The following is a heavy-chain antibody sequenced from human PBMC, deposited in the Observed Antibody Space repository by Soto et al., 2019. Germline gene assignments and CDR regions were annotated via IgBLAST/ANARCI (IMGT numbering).Heavy chain of an antibody. CDR3: ARDRDSSSWGGNQGGLAVSFDS. CDR2: IYYSGST. Sequence: SETLSLTCTVSGGSISSGGYYWSWIRQHPGKGLEWIGYIYYSGSTYYNPSLKSRVTISVDTSKNQFSLKLSSVTAADTAVYYCARDRDSSSWGGNQGGLAVSFDSWGQGTLVTVFS. CDR1: GGSISSGGYY. J-gene: IGHJ5*01. V-gene: IGHV4-31*03. D-gene: IGHD6-13*01.